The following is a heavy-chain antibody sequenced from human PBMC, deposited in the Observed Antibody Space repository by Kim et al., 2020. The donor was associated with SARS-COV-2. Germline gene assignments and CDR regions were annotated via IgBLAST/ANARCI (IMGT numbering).Heavy chain of an antibody. CDR2: IYYSGST. CDR3: ASFQDRVKLDL. Sequence: SETLSRKCTVSGDSISNYYWSWIRQPPGKGLEWIGCIYYSGSTNYSPSLKSRITISVDRSQNQFSLNLKSVTAADTAVYYCASFQDRVKLDLWGQGTLVT. V-gene: IGHV4-59*08. J-gene: IGHJ5*02. CDR1: GDSISNYY.